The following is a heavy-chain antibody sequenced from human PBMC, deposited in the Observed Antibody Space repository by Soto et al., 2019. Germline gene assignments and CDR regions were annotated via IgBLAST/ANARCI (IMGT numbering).Heavy chain of an antibody. CDR2: ISAHNGNT. D-gene: IGHD2-15*01. V-gene: IGHV1-18*04. J-gene: IGHJ6*02. CDR1: CYTFTSYG. CDR3: ARVKFSEVVAATDYYYGMDV. Sequence: WXSGKVSFKASCYTFTSYGISWVRQAAGQGLEWMGWISAHNGNTNYAQKRQGRVTMTTDTSTSTAYMELRSLRSDDTAVYYCARVKFSEVVAATDYYYGMDVWGQGPTVTVS.